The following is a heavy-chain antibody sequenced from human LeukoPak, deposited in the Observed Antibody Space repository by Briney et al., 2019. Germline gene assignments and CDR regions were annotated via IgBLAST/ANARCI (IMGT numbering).Heavy chain of an antibody. J-gene: IGHJ4*02. CDR2: INAGNGNT. D-gene: IGHD5-18*01. V-gene: IGHV1-3*01. CDR3: ARDKGAYSYGQDRFDY. Sequence: ASVKVSCKASGYTFTSYAMHWVRQAPGQRLEWMGWINAGNGNTKYSQKFQGRVTITRDTSASTAYMELSSLRSEDTAVYYCARDKGAYSYGQDRFDYWGQGTLVTVSS. CDR1: GYTFTSYA.